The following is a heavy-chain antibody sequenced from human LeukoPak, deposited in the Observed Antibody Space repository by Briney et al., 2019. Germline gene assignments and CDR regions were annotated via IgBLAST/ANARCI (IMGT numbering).Heavy chain of an antibody. CDR1: GFTFDDYA. CDR2: ISWNSGSI. Sequence: PGGSLRLSCAASGFTFDDYAMHWVRQAPGKGLEWVSGISWNSGSIGYADSVKGRFTISRDNAKNSLYLQMNSLRAEDTALYYCAKRSGYYYYFDYWGQGTLVTVSS. J-gene: IGHJ4*02. V-gene: IGHV3-9*01. CDR3: AKRSGYYYYFDY. D-gene: IGHD3-22*01.